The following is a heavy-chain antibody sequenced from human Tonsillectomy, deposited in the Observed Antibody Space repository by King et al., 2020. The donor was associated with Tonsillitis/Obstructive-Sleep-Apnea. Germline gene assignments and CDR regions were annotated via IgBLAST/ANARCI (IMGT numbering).Heavy chain of an antibody. CDR3: ASDGVGISSGWPPSYMDV. V-gene: IGHV3-30*04. CDR2: ISYDGSNK. Sequence: VQLVESGGGVVQPGRSLRLSCAASGFTFSSYTMHWVRQAPGKGLEWVAVISYDGSNKYYTDSVKGRFTISRDNSKNTLYLQMDSLRPEDTAVYYCASDGVGISSGWPPSYMDVWGQGTTVTVSS. D-gene: IGHD6-19*01. J-gene: IGHJ6*02. CDR1: GFTFSSYT.